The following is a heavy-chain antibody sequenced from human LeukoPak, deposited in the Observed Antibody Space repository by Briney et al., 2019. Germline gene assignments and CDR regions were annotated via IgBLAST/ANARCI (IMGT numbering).Heavy chain of an antibody. CDR3: ARVVNYDILTGYQTSLYYYYYMDV. J-gene: IGHJ6*03. D-gene: IGHD3-9*01. Sequence: PSETLSLTCTVSGGSISSSSYYWGWIRQPPGKGLEWIGSIYYSGSTYYNPSLKSRVTISVDTSKNQFSLKLSSVTAADTAVYYCARVVNYDILTGYQTSLYYYYYMDVWGKGTTVTVSS. CDR2: IYYSGST. V-gene: IGHV4-39*07. CDR1: GGSISSSSYY.